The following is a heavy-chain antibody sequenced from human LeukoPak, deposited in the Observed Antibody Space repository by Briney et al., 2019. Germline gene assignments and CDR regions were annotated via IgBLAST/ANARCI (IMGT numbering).Heavy chain of an antibody. J-gene: IGHJ4*02. Sequence: GGSLRLSCATSGFTFTTYEMNWVRQAPGKGLEWVSHISGSGGAIYYADSVKGRFTISRDNAKNSLYLQMSSLRVEDTAVYYCARRYCSSTSCTLDYWGQGTLATVSS. CDR1: GFTFTTYE. CDR3: ARRYCSSTSCTLDY. V-gene: IGHV3-48*03. CDR2: ISGSGGAI. D-gene: IGHD2-2*01.